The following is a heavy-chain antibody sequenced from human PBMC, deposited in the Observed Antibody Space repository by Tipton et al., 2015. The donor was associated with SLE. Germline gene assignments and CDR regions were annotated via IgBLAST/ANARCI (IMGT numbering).Heavy chain of an antibody. Sequence: TLSLTCTVSGGSISNYYWSWIRQPPGKGLEWIGYIYFSGSANYNPSLKSRVTISLDTPKNQFSLKPSSVTAADTAVYYCARGSCSGGVCYIDYWGQGTLVTVSS. CDR3: ARGSCSGGVCYIDY. CDR2: IYFSGSA. CDR1: GGSISNYY. V-gene: IGHV4-59*01. J-gene: IGHJ4*02. D-gene: IGHD2-8*02.